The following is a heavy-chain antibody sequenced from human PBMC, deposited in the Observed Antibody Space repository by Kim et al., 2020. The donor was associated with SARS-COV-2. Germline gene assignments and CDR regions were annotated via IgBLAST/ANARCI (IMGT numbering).Heavy chain of an antibody. CDR3: VKGPGRGGYFWY. V-gene: IGHV3-30*18. Sequence: GGSLRLSCATSGFTFSRYGMHWVRQAPGKGLEWVAIISYDGSNTYHVDSVKGRFTISRDYSKNTLYLQMNSLRPEDTAVYYCVKGPGRGGYFWYWGQGTLVTVSS. D-gene: IGHD3-22*01. CDR1: GFTFSRYG. J-gene: IGHJ4*02. CDR2: ISYDGSNT.